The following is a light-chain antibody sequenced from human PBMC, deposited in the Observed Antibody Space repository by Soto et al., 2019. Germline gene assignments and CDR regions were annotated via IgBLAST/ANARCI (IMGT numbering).Light chain of an antibody. CDR2: GAS. CDR3: QQYDSSFT. V-gene: IGKV3-20*01. CDR1: QHVTTTY. J-gene: IGKJ4*01. Sequence: IVLTQSPATLSLSPGERATLSCTASQHVTTTYIAWYQQKFDQAPRLLIYGASTRATGTPDRFTGGGFGTDFTLTISRVEPEDFAGYYCQQYDSSFTFGGGTKVE.